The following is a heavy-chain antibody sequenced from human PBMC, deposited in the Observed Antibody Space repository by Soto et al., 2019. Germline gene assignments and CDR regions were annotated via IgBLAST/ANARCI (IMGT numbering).Heavy chain of an antibody. CDR3: ARASSWSSYYYYYMDV. CDR1: GYTFTSYD. J-gene: IGHJ6*03. D-gene: IGHD6-13*01. CDR2: MNPNSGNT. Sequence: GASVKVSCKASGYTFTSYDINWVRQATGQGLEWMGWMNPNSGNTGYAQKFQGRVTMTRNTSISTAYMELSSLRSEDTAVYYCARASSWSSYYYYYMDVWGKGTTVTVSS. V-gene: IGHV1-8*01.